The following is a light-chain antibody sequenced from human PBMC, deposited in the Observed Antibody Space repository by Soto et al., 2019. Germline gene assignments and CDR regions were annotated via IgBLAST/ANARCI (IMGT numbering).Light chain of an antibody. CDR2: KAS. Sequence: DIQMTQSPSTLSASVGDRVTITCRASQSISSWLAWYQQKPGKAPKLLIYKASNLESGVPSRFSGSGSGTEFTLTISSLQPDDFETYYCQQYSSYSITFGQGTRLEIK. CDR1: QSISSW. V-gene: IGKV1-5*03. J-gene: IGKJ5*01. CDR3: QQYSSYSIT.